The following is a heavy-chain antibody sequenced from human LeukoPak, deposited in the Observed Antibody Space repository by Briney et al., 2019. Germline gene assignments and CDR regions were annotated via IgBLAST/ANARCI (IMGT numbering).Heavy chain of an antibody. V-gene: IGHV4-59*01. CDR3: ARAPYSSSWYWFDP. D-gene: IGHD6-13*01. J-gene: IGHJ5*02. Sequence: SETLSLTCTASGGSISSYYWSWIRQPPGKGLEWIGYIYYSGSTDYNPSLKSRVTISVDTSKNQFSLGLSSVTAADTAVYYCARAPYSSSWYWFDPWGQGTLVTVSS. CDR1: GGSISSYY. CDR2: IYYSGST.